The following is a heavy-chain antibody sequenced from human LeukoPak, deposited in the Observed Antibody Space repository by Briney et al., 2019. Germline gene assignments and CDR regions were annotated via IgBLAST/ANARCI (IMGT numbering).Heavy chain of an antibody. Sequence: EASVKVSCKASGGTFSSYAISWVRQAPGQGLEWMGGIIPIFGTANYAQKFQGRVTITADESTSTAYMELSSLRSEDTAVYYCASGWFGELWDYYYGMDVWGKGTTATVSS. V-gene: IGHV1-69*13. CDR3: ASGWFGELWDYYYGMDV. CDR2: IIPIFGTA. CDR1: GGTFSSYA. D-gene: IGHD3-10*01. J-gene: IGHJ6*04.